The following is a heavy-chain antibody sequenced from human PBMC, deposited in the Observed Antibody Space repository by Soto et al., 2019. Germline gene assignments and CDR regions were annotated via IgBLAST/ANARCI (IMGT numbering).Heavy chain of an antibody. J-gene: IGHJ6*02. CDR2: ISWNSDIR. CDR3: AKDMAHYDFWGNNERALDV. CDR1: GFTFEDSV. Sequence: EGQLVESGGGLVQPGRSLRLSCAASGFTFEDSVMHWVRQAPGTGLEWVSGISWNSDIRAYADSVKGRFSISRDNAKDSVYLQMSSLRAEDTALYYCAKDMAHYDFWGNNERALDVWGQGTTVIVSS. D-gene: IGHD3-3*01. V-gene: IGHV3-9*01.